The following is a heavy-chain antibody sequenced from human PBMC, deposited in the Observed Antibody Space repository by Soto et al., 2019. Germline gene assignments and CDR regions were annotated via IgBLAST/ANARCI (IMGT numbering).Heavy chain of an antibody. CDR3: AKRRVDGYSEPFDY. D-gene: IGHD4-4*01. Sequence: PGGSLRLSCAASGFTFNSYAMGWVRQAPGKGLEWVSAISGSGGSTYHADSVKGRFTISRDNSKNTLYVQMNSLRAEDTAVYYCAKRRVDGYSEPFDYWGLVTLVTVSS. J-gene: IGHJ4*02. CDR1: GFTFNSYA. V-gene: IGHV3-23*01. CDR2: ISGSGGST.